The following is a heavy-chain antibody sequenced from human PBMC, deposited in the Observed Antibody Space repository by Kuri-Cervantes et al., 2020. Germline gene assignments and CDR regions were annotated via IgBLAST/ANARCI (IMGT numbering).Heavy chain of an antibody. J-gene: IGHJ4*02. CDR1: GFTFSSYA. CDR2: ISGSGGST. Sequence: GESLKISCAASGFTFSSYAMTWVRQAPGKGLEWVSAISGSGGSTYCADSVKGRFTISRDNSKNTLYLQMNSLRAEDTAVYYCAKVVISYLYYFDHWGQGTLVTVSS. D-gene: IGHD3-22*01. V-gene: IGHV3-23*01. CDR3: AKVVISYLYYFDH.